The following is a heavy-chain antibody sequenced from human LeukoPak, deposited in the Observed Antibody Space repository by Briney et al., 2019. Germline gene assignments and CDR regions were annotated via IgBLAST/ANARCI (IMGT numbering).Heavy chain of an antibody. CDR2: INHSGST. D-gene: IGHD6-6*01. V-gene: IGHV4-34*01. Sequence: SETLSLTCAVYGGSFSGYYWSWIRQPPGKGLEWIGEINHSGSTNYNPSLKSRVTISVDTSKNPFSLKLSSVTAADTAVYYCAAPEYSSSGLDYWGQGTLVTVSS. J-gene: IGHJ4*02. CDR1: GGSFSGYY. CDR3: AAPEYSSSGLDY.